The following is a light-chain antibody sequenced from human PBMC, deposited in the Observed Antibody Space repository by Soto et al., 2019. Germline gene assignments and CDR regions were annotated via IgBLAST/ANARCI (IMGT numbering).Light chain of an antibody. V-gene: IGKV3D-15*01. CDR1: QSVNSN. J-gene: IGKJ5*01. Sequence: EIAMTQSPATLSVSPGERATLSCRASQSVNSNYLAWYQQKPGQAPRLLIYGISKRATDIPDRFSGSGSGTEFTLTISSLQSEDFAVYYCQQYNNWPITFGQGTRLEIK. CDR3: QQYNNWPIT. CDR2: GIS.